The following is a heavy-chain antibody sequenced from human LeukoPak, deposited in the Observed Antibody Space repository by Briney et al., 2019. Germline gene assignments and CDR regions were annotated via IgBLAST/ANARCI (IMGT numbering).Heavy chain of an antibody. Sequence: PGGSLRLSCAASGFTFSSYAIHWVRQAPGKGLEWVAVIWYDGIDKYYEDSVKGRFTISRDNSKNTVYLQMNSLRAEDTAVYYCARGRPSRTYYFDFWGQGTLATVSS. CDR2: IWYDGIDK. V-gene: IGHV3-33*01. CDR3: ARGRPSRTYYFDF. D-gene: IGHD6-13*01. J-gene: IGHJ4*02. CDR1: GFTFSSYA.